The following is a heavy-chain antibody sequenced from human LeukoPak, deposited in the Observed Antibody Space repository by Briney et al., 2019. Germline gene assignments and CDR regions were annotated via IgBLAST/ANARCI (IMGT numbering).Heavy chain of an antibody. J-gene: IGHJ4*02. CDR3: ARNSCPSGSCYDNRGYFDY. Sequence: SETLSVTCTVSGGSISSRTYYGSWIRQPAGKGLEWIGRIYTSGSTNYNTSLKSRITISVDTSKNQFSLKLSSVTAADTAVYYCARNSCPSGSCYDNRGYFDYWGQGTLVTVSS. D-gene: IGHD2-15*01. CDR1: GGSISSRTYY. V-gene: IGHV4-61*02. CDR2: IYTSGST.